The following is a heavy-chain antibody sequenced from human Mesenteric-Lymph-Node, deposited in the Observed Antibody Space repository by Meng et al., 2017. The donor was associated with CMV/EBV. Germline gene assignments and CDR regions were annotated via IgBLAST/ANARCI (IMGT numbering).Heavy chain of an antibody. J-gene: IGHJ4*02. V-gene: IGHV3-74*01. Sequence: GGSLRLSCSASGFTLTDNWTHWVRQAPGKGLVWVARVDHSGRGTSYADSVKGRFTISRDKGRNTVVLQMNSLRDEDTAVYYCAKIATVTKGYYFDYWGQGTLVTVSS. CDR3: AKIATVTKGYYFDY. CDR2: VDHSGRGT. D-gene: IGHD4-17*01. CDR1: GFTLTDNW.